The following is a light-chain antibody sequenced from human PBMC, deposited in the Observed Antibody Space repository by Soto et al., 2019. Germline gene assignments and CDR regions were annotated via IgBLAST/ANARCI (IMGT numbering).Light chain of an antibody. Sequence: ETVMTQSPATLSVSPGERAILSCRASQSVGSNLAWYQQKPGQAPRPLIYGASNRATGVPARFSGSGSGTEFTLTISSLQSEDFALYYCQQYNTCPKTFGQGTKVEIK. V-gene: IGKV3-15*01. CDR3: QQYNTCPKT. CDR1: QSVGSN. CDR2: GAS. J-gene: IGKJ1*01.